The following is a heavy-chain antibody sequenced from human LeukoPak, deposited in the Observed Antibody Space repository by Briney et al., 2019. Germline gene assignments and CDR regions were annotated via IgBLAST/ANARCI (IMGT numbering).Heavy chain of an antibody. CDR1: GFTFDNYG. CDR2: IGSSGEKI. D-gene: IGHD4-17*01. CDR3: AKSGRGDYDNYYFYVDV. Sequence: GGSLRLSCAASGFTFDNYGMSWVRQAPGKGLEWVTAIGSSGEKIYYADSVKGRFTISRDNSKITLYLQMNALRVEDSAVYYCAKSGRGDYDNYYFYVDVWGKGTTVTVSS. V-gene: IGHV3-23*01. J-gene: IGHJ6*03.